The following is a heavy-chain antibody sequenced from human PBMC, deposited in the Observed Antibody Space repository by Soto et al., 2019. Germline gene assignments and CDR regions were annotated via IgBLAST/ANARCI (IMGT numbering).Heavy chain of an antibody. Sequence: SVKVSCKASGGTFSSYTISWVRQAPGQGLEWMGRIIPILGIANYAQKFQGRVTITADKSTSTAYMELSSLRSEDTAVYYCATIPRAGYCSSTSCYYYDYWGQGTLVTVSS. CDR2: IIPILGIA. CDR1: GGTFSSYT. D-gene: IGHD2-2*01. CDR3: ATIPRAGYCSSTSCYYYDY. V-gene: IGHV1-69*02. J-gene: IGHJ4*02.